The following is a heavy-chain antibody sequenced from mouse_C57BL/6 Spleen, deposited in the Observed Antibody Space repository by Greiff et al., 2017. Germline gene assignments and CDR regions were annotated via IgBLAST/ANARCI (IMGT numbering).Heavy chain of an antibody. CDR3: ARDYYDGYFDV. Sequence: EVKVVESGPGMVKPSQSLSLTCTVTGYSITSGYDWHWIRHFPGNKLEWMGYISYSGSTNYNPSLKSRISITHDTSKNHFFLKLNSVTTEDTATYYCARDYYDGYFDVWGTGTTVTVSS. J-gene: IGHJ1*03. D-gene: IGHD1-1*01. V-gene: IGHV3-1*01. CDR2: ISYSGST. CDR1: GYSITSGYD.